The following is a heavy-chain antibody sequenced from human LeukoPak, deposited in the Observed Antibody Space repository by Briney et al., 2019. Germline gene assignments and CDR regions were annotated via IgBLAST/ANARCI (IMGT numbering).Heavy chain of an antibody. CDR2: IYYSGST. CDR1: GGSISSYY. D-gene: IGHD5-12*01. CDR3: ARAMGWGYEDYYYYYGMDV. J-gene: IGHJ6*02. Sequence: SETLSLTCTVSGGSISSYYWSWIRQPPGQGLEWIGYIYYSGSTNYNPSLKSRVTISVDTSKNQFSLKLSSVTAADTAVYYCARAMGWGYEDYYYYYGMDVWGQGTTVTVSS. V-gene: IGHV4-59*01.